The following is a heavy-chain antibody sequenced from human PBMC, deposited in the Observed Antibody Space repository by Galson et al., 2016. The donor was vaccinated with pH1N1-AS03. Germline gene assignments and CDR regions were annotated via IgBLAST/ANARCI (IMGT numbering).Heavy chain of an antibody. CDR3: ARGHMSLSGFWDS. V-gene: IGHV7-4-1*01. J-gene: IGHJ4*02. CDR2: LTTSTGDP. Sequence: SVKVSCKASGYTFTSHRIIWVRQAPGQGLECMGWLTTSTGDPTYAQSFTGRFAFALDTSASTAYLQIDSLKADDTAVYYCARGHMSLSGFWDSWGQGTLVTVSS. D-gene: IGHD3-9*01. CDR1: GYTFTSHR.